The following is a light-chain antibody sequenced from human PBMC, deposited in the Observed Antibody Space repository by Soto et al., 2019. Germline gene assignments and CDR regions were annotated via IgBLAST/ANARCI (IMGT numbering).Light chain of an antibody. V-gene: IGKV4-1*01. CDR2: WAS. CDR3: QQYYSSPPWT. J-gene: IGKJ1*01. CDR1: QSIFYSSNNKNY. Sequence: DIVMTQSPDSLAVSLGERATINCKSSQSIFYSSNNKNYLAWYQQKPGQPPKLLIYWASTRESGVPDRFSGSGSGTDFTLTISSLQAEDVSVYHCQQYYSSPPWTFGQGTKVEIK.